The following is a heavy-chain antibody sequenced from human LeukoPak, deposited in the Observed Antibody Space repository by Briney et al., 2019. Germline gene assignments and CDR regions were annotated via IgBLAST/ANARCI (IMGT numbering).Heavy chain of an antibody. J-gene: IGHJ4*02. CDR2: ISSSSSYI. V-gene: IGHV3-21*01. CDR3: ARGRTGTTTRGFDY. Sequence: PGGSLRLSCAASGFTFSSYSMNWVRQAPGKGLEWVSSISSSSSYIYYADSVKDRFTISRDNAKNSLYLQMNSLRAEDTAVYYCARGRTGTTTRGFDYWGQGTLVTVSS. CDR1: GFTFSSYS. D-gene: IGHD1-7*01.